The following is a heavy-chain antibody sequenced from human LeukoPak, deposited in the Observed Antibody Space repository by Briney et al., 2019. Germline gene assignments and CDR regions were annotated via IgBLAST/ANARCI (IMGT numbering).Heavy chain of an antibody. CDR2: INSDGSST. J-gene: IGHJ4*02. V-gene: IGHV3-74*01. D-gene: IGHD3-3*01. CDR3: ARDFGLLWSGSLGPADYFDY. Sequence: PGGSLRLSCAASGFTFSSYWMHWVRQAPGKGLVWVSRINSDGSSTSYADSVKGRFTISRDNAKNTLYLQMNSLRAEDTAVYYCARDFGLLWSGSLGPADYFDYWGQGTLVTVSS. CDR1: GFTFSSYW.